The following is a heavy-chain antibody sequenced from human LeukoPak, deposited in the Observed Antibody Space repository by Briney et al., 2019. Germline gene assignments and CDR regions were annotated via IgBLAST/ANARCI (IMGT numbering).Heavy chain of an antibody. D-gene: IGHD3-22*01. V-gene: IGHV4-59*08. CDR1: GGSITNYY. CDR3: VRHVVKSAYYYYGMDV. CDR2: IYYSGST. J-gene: IGHJ6*02. Sequence: SETLSLTCTVSGGSITNYYWSWIRQPPGKGLEWIGCIYYSGSTNHNPSLKSRVSISVDTSKNQLSLKVSSVTAADTAVYYCVRHVVKSAYYYYGMDVWGQGTTVTVSS.